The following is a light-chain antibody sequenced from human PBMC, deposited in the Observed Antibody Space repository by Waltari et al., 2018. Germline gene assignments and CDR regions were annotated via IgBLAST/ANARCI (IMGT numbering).Light chain of an antibody. CDR1: SSNIGNNY. J-gene: IGLJ7*01. Sequence: QSVLTQPPSVSAAPGQRVTISCSGGSSNIGNNYVSWYRQFPGTAPKLLIYENIERPSGIAGRFSGSKSGTAATLDITGLQAGDEADYYCGTWDSSLSGAVFGGGTHLTVL. CDR3: GTWDSSLSGAV. CDR2: ENI. V-gene: IGLV1-51*02.